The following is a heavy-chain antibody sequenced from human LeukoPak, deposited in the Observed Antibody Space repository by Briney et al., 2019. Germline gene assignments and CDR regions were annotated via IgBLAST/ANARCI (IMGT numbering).Heavy chain of an antibody. D-gene: IGHD4-23*01. CDR1: GGSISSYY. V-gene: IGHV4-59*01. J-gene: IGHJ4*02. CDR3: ARGRINGGNVNY. Sequence: SETLSLTCTVSGGSISSYYWSWIRQPPGKGLEWIGYIYYSGSTNYNPSLKSRVTISVDTSKNQFSLKLSSVTAADTAVYYCARGRINGGNVNYWGQGTLVTVSS. CDR2: IYYSGST.